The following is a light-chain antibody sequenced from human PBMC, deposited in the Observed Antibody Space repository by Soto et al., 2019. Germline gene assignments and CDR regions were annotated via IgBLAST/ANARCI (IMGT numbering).Light chain of an antibody. J-gene: IGLJ1*01. CDR1: SSDVCGYNY. CDR3: SSYTSSSTYV. Sequence: QSVLTQPASVSGSPGQTITISCTGTSSDVCGYNYVSWYQQHPGKAPKLMIYEVSNRPSGVSNRFSGYKSGNTASLTISGLQAEDEADYYCSSYTSSSTYVFGTGTKVTVL. V-gene: IGLV2-14*01. CDR2: EVS.